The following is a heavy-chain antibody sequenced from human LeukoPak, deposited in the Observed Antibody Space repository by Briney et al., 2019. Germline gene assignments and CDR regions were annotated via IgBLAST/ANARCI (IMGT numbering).Heavy chain of an antibody. CDR1: GFNFANHA. CDR2: ISGGGDIT. V-gene: IGHV3-23*01. J-gene: IGHJ4*02. CDR3: VREDTPATANY. Sequence: GGSLRLSWAASGFNFANHAMSWVRQTPGKGLEWVSAISGGGDITYYADSVTGRFTISRDNSKDTLFLQMHSLRPGDTAVYYCVREDTPATANYWGQGTLVTISS. D-gene: IGHD2-21*02.